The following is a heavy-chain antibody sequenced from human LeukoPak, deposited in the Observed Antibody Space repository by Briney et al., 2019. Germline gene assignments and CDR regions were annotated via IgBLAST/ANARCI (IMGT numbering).Heavy chain of an antibody. CDR1: GYSISSGYY. CDR3: VIGSRGFHY. D-gene: IGHD3-10*01. Sequence: PSETLSLTCTVSGYSISSGYYWGWIRQPPGKGLEWIGSIYHSGSTYYNPSLKSRVTISVDTSKNQFSLKLSSVTAADTAVYYCVIGSRGFHYWGQGTLVTVSS. V-gene: IGHV4-38-2*02. CDR2: IYHSGST. J-gene: IGHJ4*02.